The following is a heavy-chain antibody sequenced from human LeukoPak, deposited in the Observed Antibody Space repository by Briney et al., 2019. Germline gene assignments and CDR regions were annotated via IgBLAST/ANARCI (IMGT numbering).Heavy chain of an antibody. CDR1: GYTLTSFS. V-gene: IGHV1-18*01. CDR3: ARGDCSGDSCYLPEYFQH. J-gene: IGHJ1*01. Sequence: EALVKVSCKASGYTLTSFSISWVRQAPGQGLEWMGWISAYNGYTDYAQKLQGRVTMTTDTSTNTAYMELRSLRSDDTAVYYCARGDCSGDSCYLPEYFQHWGQGTLVTVSS. D-gene: IGHD2-15*01. CDR2: ISAYNGYT.